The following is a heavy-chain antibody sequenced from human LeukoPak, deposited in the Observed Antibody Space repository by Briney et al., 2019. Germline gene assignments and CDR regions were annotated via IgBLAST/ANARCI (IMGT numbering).Heavy chain of an antibody. CDR3: ARGFCSSTNCYQGPFDF. V-gene: IGHV3-15*01. J-gene: IGHJ4*02. Sequence: GGSLRLSCAASGFTFSSTWMTWVRQAPGKGLEWVGHIKNKTNGGTTDYAAPVKGRFIISRDDSKNTLYLQMNSLRTEDTAVYYCARGFCSSTNCYQGPFDFWGQGTLVTVSS. CDR1: GFTFSSTW. D-gene: IGHD2-2*01. CDR2: IKNKTNGGTT.